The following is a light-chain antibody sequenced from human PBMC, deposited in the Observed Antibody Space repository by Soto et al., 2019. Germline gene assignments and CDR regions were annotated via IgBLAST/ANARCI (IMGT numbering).Light chain of an antibody. Sequence: QSALTQPASVSGSPGQSITISCTGTSTDVGSYNLVSWYQRHPGKAPKLIIFEGNKRPSGVSNRFSGSKSASTASLTISGLQAEDEADYYCCSYARSNKYVFGTGTKVTVL. V-gene: IGLV2-23*01. CDR3: CSYARSNKYV. CDR2: EGN. CDR1: STDVGSYNL. J-gene: IGLJ1*01.